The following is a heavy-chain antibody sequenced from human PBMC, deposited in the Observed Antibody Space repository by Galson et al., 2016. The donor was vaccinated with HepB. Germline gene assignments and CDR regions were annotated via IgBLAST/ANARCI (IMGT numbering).Heavy chain of an antibody. J-gene: IGHJ4*02. D-gene: IGHD3-9*01. V-gene: IGHV3-21*06. CDR1: GFTFSSYT. Sequence: SLRLSCAASGFTFSSYTMNWVRQAPGKGLEWVSSIRGSGNSIYNADLVKGRFTISRDNAMNSLYLQMSSLRAEDTAMYYCARSILTGTPLNDYWGQGILVTVSS. CDR2: IRGSGNSI. CDR3: ARSILTGTPLNDY.